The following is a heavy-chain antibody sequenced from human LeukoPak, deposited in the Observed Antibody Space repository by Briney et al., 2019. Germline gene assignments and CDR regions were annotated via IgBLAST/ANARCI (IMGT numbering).Heavy chain of an antibody. V-gene: IGHV3-21*01. D-gene: IGHD2-15*01. J-gene: IGHJ4*02. CDR1: GFTFNSYS. CDR3: ARDVGYCSGGSCYTYYFDY. Sequence: PGGSLRLSCAASGFTFNSYSMSWVRQAPGKGLEWVSSISSSSNYIYYADSVKGRFTISRDNAKNSLYLQMNSLRAEDTAVYYCARDVGYCSGGSCYTYYFDYWGQGTLVTASS. CDR2: ISSSSNYI.